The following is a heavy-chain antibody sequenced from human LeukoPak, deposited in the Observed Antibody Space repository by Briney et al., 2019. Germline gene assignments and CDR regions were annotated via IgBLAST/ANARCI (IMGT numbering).Heavy chain of an antibody. CDR3: ATERQKYFDY. V-gene: IGHV3-43*01. J-gene: IGHJ4*02. Sequence: GGSLRLSCAASGFTFDDYTMHWVRQAPGKGLQWVSLITWDGGSTFYADSVKGRFTISRDNNKNSLSLQMNSLRTEDTALYYCATERQKYFDYWGQGTLVTVSS. CDR1: GFTFDDYT. CDR2: ITWDGGST.